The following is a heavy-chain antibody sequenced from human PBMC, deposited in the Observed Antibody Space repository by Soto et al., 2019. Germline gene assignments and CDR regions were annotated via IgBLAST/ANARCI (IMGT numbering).Heavy chain of an antibody. V-gene: IGHV1-58*02. CDR1: GFTFTSSA. D-gene: IGHD1-26*01. Sequence: QMQLVQSGPEVKKPGTSVKVSCKASGFTFTSSAMQWVRQARGQRLEWIGWIVVGSGNTNYAQKFQERVTITRDMSTSTAYMELSSLRSEDTAVYYCAAVFTVGATTRQPGYYFDYWGQGTLVTVSS. CDR3: AAVFTVGATTRQPGYYFDY. J-gene: IGHJ4*02. CDR2: IVVGSGNT.